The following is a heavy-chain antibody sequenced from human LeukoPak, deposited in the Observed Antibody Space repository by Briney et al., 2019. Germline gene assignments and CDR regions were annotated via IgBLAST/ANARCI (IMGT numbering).Heavy chain of an antibody. V-gene: IGHV3-21*01. D-gene: IGHD3-22*01. J-gene: IGHJ4*02. CDR1: GFTFSSYS. Sequence: PGGSLRLSCAASGFTFSSYSMNWVRQAPGKGLEWVSSISSSSSYIYYADSVKGRFTISRENAKNSLYLQMNSLRAEDTAVYYCARTPFPMSHSSGYVDYWGQGTLVTVSS. CDR2: ISSSSSYI. CDR3: ARTPFPMSHSSGYVDY.